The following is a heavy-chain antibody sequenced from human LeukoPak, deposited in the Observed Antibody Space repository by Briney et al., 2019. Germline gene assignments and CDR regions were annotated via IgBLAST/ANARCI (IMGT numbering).Heavy chain of an antibody. CDR1: GYTFTGYY. V-gene: IGHV1-2*02. Sequence: ASVKVSCKASGYTFTGYYMHWVRQAPGQGLEWMGWINPNSGGTNYAQKFQGRVTMNRDTSISTAYMELSRLRSEDMAVYYCAPXVGASLGWFDPWGQGTLVTVSS. CDR3: APXVGASLGWFDP. CDR2: INPNSGGT. D-gene: IGHD1-26*01. J-gene: IGHJ5*02.